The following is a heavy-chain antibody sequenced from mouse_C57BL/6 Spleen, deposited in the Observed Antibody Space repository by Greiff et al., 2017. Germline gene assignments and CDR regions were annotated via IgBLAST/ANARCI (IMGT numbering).Heavy chain of an antibody. D-gene: IGHD2-4*01. V-gene: IGHV1-81*01. Sequence: QVQLQQSGAELARPGASVKLSCKASGYTFTSYGISWVKQRTGQGLEWIGEIYPRSGNTYYNEQFKGKATLTADKSSSTAYMELRSLTSEDSAVYFCARYDYDRGADDWGQGTTLTVSS. CDR2: IYPRSGNT. CDR1: GYTFTSYG. CDR3: ARYDYDRGADD. J-gene: IGHJ2*01.